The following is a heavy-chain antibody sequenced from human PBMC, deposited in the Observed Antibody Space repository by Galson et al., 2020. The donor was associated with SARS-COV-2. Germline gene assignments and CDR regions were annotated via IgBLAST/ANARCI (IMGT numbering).Heavy chain of an antibody. V-gene: IGHV1-58*01. CDR1: GFTFTSSA. D-gene: IGHD6-13*01. CDR3: EALIARPGQ. J-gene: IGHJ4*02. Sequence: SVKVSCKAPGFTFTSSAVQWVRQARGQRLEWIGWLAVGSGKTNYAQKFQERDTITRDMTTSTAYMELSSLRYEDTAVYYCEALIARPGQWGQGTLVTVSS. CDR2: LAVGSGKT.